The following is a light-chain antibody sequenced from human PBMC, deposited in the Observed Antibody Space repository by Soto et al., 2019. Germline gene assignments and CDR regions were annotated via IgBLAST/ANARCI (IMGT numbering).Light chain of an antibody. V-gene: IGKV3-11*01. J-gene: IGKJ4*01. CDR2: DAS. Sequence: EIALTQSPATLSFSPGERATHSCRASQSINKYLAWYQQKPGQAPRLLIYDASNRATGIPARFSGSGSGTDFTLTISSLEPEDFAVYYCQQRSNWRGTFGGGTRVDIK. CDR3: QQRSNWRGT. CDR1: QSINKY.